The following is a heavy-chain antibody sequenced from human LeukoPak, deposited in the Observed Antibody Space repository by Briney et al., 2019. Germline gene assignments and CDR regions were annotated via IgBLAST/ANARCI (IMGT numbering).Heavy chain of an antibody. CDR3: ASSTYYDFWSSLPDAFDI. CDR2: IHSSGST. CDR1: GGSISSSSYY. Sequence: SETLSLTCTVSGGSISSSSYYWGWIRQPPGKGLEWIGSIHSSGSTYYDPSLKRRVTISVDTSKNQFSLKLSSVAAADTAVYYCASSTYYDFWSSLPDAFDIWGQGTMVTVSS. J-gene: IGHJ3*02. V-gene: IGHV4-39*07. D-gene: IGHD3-3*01.